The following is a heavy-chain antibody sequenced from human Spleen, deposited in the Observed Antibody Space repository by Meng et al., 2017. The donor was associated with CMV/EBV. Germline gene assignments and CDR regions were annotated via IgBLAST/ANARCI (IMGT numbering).Heavy chain of an antibody. CDR3: ARDPGGWGYDFWSGYYPPGWYYGMDV. CDR2: INPNTDVT. V-gene: IGHV1-2*02. CDR1: GYTFTSYY. J-gene: IGHJ6*02. Sequence: ASVKVSCKASGYTFTSYYMHWVRQAPGQGLEWMGWINPNTDVTDYAQKFQGRVTMTRDTSISTAYMELSRLRSDDTAVYYCARDPGGWGYDFWSGYYPPGWYYGMDVWGQGTTVTVSS. D-gene: IGHD3-3*01.